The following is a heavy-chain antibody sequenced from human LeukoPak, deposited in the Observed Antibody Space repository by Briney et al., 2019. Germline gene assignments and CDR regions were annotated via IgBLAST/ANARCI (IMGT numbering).Heavy chain of an antibody. J-gene: IGHJ6*04. V-gene: IGHV3-48*03. CDR1: GFTFSSYE. Sequence: GGSLRLSCAASGFTFSSYEMNWVRQAPGKGLEWVSYISSSGSTIYYADSVKGRFTISRDNAKNSLYLQMNSLRAEDTAVYYCARGYCSSTSCYFGYYYYCGMDVWGKGTTVTVSS. D-gene: IGHD2-2*01. CDR2: ISSSGSTI. CDR3: ARGYCSSTSCYFGYYYYCGMDV.